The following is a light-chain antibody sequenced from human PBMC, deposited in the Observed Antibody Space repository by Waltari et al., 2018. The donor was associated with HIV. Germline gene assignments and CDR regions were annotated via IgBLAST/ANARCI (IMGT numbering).Light chain of an antibody. CDR3: ASWADRLNGPV. CDR2: GNG. Sequence: QSVLTQPPSASGTPGRRVTISCSGSSSNIGDNAVYWYKELPGTAPKLLIFGNGQRPSVVPDRFSCSKPGTSASLAISGLRSEDEADYFCASWADRLNGPVFGGGTKLTVL. J-gene: IGLJ3*02. CDR1: SSNIGDNA. V-gene: IGLV1-47*01.